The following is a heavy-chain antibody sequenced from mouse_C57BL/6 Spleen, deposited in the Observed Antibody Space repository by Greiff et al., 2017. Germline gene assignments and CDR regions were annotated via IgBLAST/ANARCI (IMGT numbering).Heavy chain of an antibody. J-gene: IGHJ3*01. CDR1: GYAFSSYW. CDR3: ARLGYDYDGFAY. Sequence: VQLQQSGAELVKPGASVKISCKASGYAFSSYWMNWVKQRLGKGLEWIGQIYPGDGDTNYNGKFKGKATLTADKSSSTAYMQLSSLTSEDSAVYFCARLGYDYDGFAYWGQGTLVTVSA. CDR2: IYPGDGDT. D-gene: IGHD2-4*01. V-gene: IGHV1-80*01.